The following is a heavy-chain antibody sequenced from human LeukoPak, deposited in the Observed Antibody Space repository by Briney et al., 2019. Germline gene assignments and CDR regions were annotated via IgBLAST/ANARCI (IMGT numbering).Heavy chain of an antibody. V-gene: IGHV4-30-4*01. Sequence: SETLSLTCTVSGGLISRIEYYWSWIRQSPVKGLEWLGHIYHTGTTLYSPHLNNRLSVSVDSSRNQFSLTLNSVTAADTAVYYCASVSVWELATHPGGSFDYWGRGILVTVSS. CDR3: ASVSVWELATHPGGSFDY. CDR2: IYHTGTT. CDR1: GGLISRIEYY. J-gene: IGHJ4*02. D-gene: IGHD1-26*01.